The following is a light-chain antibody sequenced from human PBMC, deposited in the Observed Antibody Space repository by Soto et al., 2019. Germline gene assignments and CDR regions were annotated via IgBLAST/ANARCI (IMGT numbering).Light chain of an antibody. CDR2: DVS. CDR3: SSYTGSSTGV. Sequence: QSALTQPASVSGSPGQSITISCTGTSSDVGGYKYVSWYQQHPGKAPKLMIYDVSNRPSGVSNRFSGSKSGNTASLTISGLQAEDEAAYYCSSYTGSSTGVFGGGTKVTVL. V-gene: IGLV2-14*03. CDR1: SSDVGGYKY. J-gene: IGLJ3*02.